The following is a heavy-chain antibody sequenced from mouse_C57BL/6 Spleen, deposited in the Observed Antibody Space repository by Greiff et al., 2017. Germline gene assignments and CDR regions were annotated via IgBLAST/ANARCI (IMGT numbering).Heavy chain of an antibody. Sequence: EVQLVESGPVLVKPGASVKMSCKASGYTFTDYYMNWVKQSHGKSLEWIGVINPYNGGTSYNQKFKGKATLTVDKSSSTAYMELNSLTSEDSAVYYCARRDDYDAMDYWGQGTSVTVSS. CDR3: ARRDDYDAMDY. CDR2: INPYNGGT. V-gene: IGHV1-19*01. CDR1: GYTFTDYY. J-gene: IGHJ4*01.